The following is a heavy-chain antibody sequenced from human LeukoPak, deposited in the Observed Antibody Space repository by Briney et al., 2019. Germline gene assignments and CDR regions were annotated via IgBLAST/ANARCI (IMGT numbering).Heavy chain of an antibody. D-gene: IGHD3-3*01. CDR2: IYTSGST. V-gene: IGHV4-61*02. CDR3: ARAAYYDFWSGYPSYFDY. J-gene: IGHJ4*02. CDR1: GGSISSGSYY. Sequence: PSQTLSLTCTVSGGSISSGSYYWSWIRQPAGKGLEWIGRIYTSGSTNYNPSLKSRVTISVDTSKNQFSLKLSSVTAADTAVYYCARAAYYDFWSGYPSYFDYWGQGTLVTVSS.